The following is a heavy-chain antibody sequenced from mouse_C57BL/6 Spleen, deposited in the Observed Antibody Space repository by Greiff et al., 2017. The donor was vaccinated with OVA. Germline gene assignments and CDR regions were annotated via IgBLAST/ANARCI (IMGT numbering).Heavy chain of an antibody. J-gene: IGHJ4*01. CDR3: ARRGYYGSFYAMDY. Sequence: VMLVESGAELVKPGASVKISCKASGYAFSSYWMNWVKQRPGKGLEWIGQIYPGDGDTNYNGKFKGKATLTADKSSSTAYMQLSSLTSEDSAVYFCARRGYYGSFYAMDYWGQGTSVTVSS. CDR1: GYAFSSYW. CDR2: IYPGDGDT. D-gene: IGHD1-1*01. V-gene: IGHV1-80*01.